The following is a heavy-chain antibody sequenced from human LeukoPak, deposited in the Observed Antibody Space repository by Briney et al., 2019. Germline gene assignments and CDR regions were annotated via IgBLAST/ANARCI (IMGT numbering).Heavy chain of an antibody. Sequence: GESLKISCKGSGYRFSNYWIGWVRQMPGKGLEWMGIIYPGDSDTRYSPSFQGQVTISADKSISTAYLQWSSLKASDTAIYYCARRKSSANYYVEAFDIWGQGTMVTVSS. D-gene: IGHD1-26*01. V-gene: IGHV5-51*01. CDR3: ARRKSSANYYVEAFDI. CDR2: IYPGDSDT. CDR1: GYRFSNYW. J-gene: IGHJ3*02.